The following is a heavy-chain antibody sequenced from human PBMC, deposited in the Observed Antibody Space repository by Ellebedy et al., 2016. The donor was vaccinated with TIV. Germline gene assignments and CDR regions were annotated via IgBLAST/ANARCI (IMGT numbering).Heavy chain of an antibody. CDR2: INPNSGGT. V-gene: IGHV1-2*02. Sequence: ASVKVSCXASGYMFTDYYMRWVRQAPGQGLEWMGWINPNSGGTNYAQKFQGRVTMTRDTSIITAYMELSRVRSDDTAMYYCAREGDLPRGNWFDPWGQGTLVTVSS. D-gene: IGHD3-16*01. J-gene: IGHJ5*02. CDR1: GYMFTDYY. CDR3: AREGDLPRGNWFDP.